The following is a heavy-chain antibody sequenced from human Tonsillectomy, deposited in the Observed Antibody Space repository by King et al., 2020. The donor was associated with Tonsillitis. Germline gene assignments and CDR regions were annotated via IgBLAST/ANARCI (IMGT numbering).Heavy chain of an antibody. CDR3: ARTADGDHLDY. V-gene: IGHV3-74*01. Sequence: VQLVESGGGLVQPGGSLRLSCAVSGFTFSSYWMEWVRQAPGKGLVSVSRVNGDGSYINYEDSVKGRFTISRDNAKNTVYLQMNSLRGEDTAVYYCARTADGDHLDYWGREPRSPSPQ. CDR1: GFTFSSYW. CDR2: VNGDGSYI. J-gene: IGHJ4*02. D-gene: IGHD4-17*01.